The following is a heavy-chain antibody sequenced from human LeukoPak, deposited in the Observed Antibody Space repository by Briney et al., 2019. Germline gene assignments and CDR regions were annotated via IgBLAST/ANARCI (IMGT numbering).Heavy chain of an antibody. CDR3: ARAYGSGSYLWENWFDP. Sequence: ASVKVSCKASGNTFTSYDVHWVRQAPGQGLEWMGIINPSGGSTSYAQKFQGRVTMTRDTSTSTVYMELSSLRSEDTAVYYCARAYGSGSYLWENWFDPWGQGTLVTVSS. J-gene: IGHJ5*02. D-gene: IGHD3-10*01. V-gene: IGHV1-46*01. CDR2: INPSGGST. CDR1: GNTFTSYD.